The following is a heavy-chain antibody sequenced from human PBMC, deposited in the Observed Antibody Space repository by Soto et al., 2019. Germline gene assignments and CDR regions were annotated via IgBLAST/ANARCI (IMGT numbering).Heavy chain of an antibody. CDR1: GGSFSGYY. V-gene: IGHV4-34*01. J-gene: IGHJ4*02. CDR3: ARGRGYSYGYFFDY. CDR2: INHSGST. D-gene: IGHD5-18*01. Sequence: SETLSLTCAVYGGSFSGYYWSWIRQPPGKGLEWIGEINHSGSTNYNPALKSRVTISVDTSKNQFSLKLSSVTAADAAVYYCARGRGYSYGYFFDYWGEGTPVTVSS.